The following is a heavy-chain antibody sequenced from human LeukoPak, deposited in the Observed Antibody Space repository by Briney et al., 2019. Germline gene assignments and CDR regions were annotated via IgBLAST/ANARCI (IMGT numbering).Heavy chain of an antibody. CDR3: AKMEGQRLYDYCMDV. J-gene: IGHJ6*03. D-gene: IGHD3-3*01. Sequence: GGSLRLSCAASGFAFSNLAMSWVRQAPGKGLEWVSAMSGSGYYTYYVESVKGRFTISRDNSKNTLYVHMNSLRADDTAVHYCAKMEGQRLYDYCMDVWGRGTTVTVSS. V-gene: IGHV3-23*01. CDR1: GFAFSNLA. CDR2: MSGSGYYT.